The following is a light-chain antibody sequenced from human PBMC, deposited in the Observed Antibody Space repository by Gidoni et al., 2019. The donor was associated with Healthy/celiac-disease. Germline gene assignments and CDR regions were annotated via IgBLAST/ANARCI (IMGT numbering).Light chain of an antibody. J-gene: IGLJ3*02. V-gene: IGLV3-19*01. CDR3: NSRDSSGNHWV. CDR1: SLRSSY. CDR2: GKN. Sequence: SSELTQDPAVSVALGQTVRITCQGDSLRSSYASWYQQKPGQAPVIVIYGKNNRPSGIPDRFSGSSSGNTASLTITGAQAEDEADYYCNSRDSSGNHWVFGGGTKLTVL.